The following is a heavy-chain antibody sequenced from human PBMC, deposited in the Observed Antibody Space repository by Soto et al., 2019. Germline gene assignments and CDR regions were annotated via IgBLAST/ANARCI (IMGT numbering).Heavy chain of an antibody. CDR2: INHSGST. J-gene: IGHJ3*02. D-gene: IGHD3-10*01. CDR3: ARAYGSGSYYRAFDI. V-gene: IGHV4-34*01. Sequence: PSETLSLTCAVYGGSFSGYYWSWIRQPPGKGLEWIGEINHSGSTNYNPSLKSRVTISVDTSKNQFSLKLSSVTAADTAVYYCARAYGSGSYYRAFDIWGQGIMVTV. CDR1: GGSFSGYY.